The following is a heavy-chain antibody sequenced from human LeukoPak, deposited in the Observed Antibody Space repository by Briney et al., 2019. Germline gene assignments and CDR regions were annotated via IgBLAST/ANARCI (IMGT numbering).Heavy chain of an antibody. CDR2: ISGSGVST. CDR1: GFTFSSYG. V-gene: IGHV3-23*01. CDR3: AKDRGSVGKDRIDY. J-gene: IGHJ4*02. Sequence: GGSLRLSCAASGFTFSSYGMTWVRQAPGKGLEWVSAISGSGVSTYYADSVKGRFTISRDNSKNTLYLQMNSLRAEDTAVYYCAKDRGSVGKDRIDYWGQGTLVSVSS. D-gene: IGHD4-23*01.